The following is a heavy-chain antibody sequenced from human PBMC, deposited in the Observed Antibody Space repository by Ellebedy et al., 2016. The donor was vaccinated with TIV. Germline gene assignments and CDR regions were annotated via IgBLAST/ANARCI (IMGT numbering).Heavy chain of an antibody. CDR1: GFTFSDYY. V-gene: IGHV3-11*06. J-gene: IGHJ4*02. CDR3: ARDQGYCSGGNCFERYFDY. Sequence: GESLKISCAASGFTFSDYYMSWIRQAPGKGLEWVSSISSSSSYTNYADSVRGRFTISRDNAKNSLYLQMNSLRAEDTAVYYCARDQGYCSGGNCFERYFDYWGQGTLVTVSS. D-gene: IGHD2-15*01. CDR2: ISSSSSYT.